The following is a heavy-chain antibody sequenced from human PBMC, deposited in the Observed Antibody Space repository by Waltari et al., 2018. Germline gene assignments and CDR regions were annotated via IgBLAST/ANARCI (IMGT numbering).Heavy chain of an antibody. CDR1: GGSISSSSYY. Sequence: QLQLQESGPGLVKPSETLSLTCTVSGGSISSSSYYWGWIRQPPGKGLEWIGSIYYSGSTYYNPSLKSRVTISVDTSKNQFSLKLSSVTAADTAVYYCARARWKREAGVVISFWGQGTMVTVSS. CDR3: ARARWKREAGVVISF. V-gene: IGHV4-39*07. J-gene: IGHJ3*01. D-gene: IGHD3-22*01. CDR2: IYYSGST.